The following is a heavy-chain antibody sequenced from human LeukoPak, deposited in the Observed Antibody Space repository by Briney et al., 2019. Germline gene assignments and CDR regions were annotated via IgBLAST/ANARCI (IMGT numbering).Heavy chain of an antibody. Sequence: GGSLRLSCAASGFTFSSYAMSWVRQAPGKGLEWVSAISGSGGSTYYVDSVKGRFTISRDNSKNTLYLQMNSLRAEDTAVYYCAKGRRLLWFGELKDFFDYWGQGTLVTVSS. D-gene: IGHD3-10*01. V-gene: IGHV3-23*01. J-gene: IGHJ4*02. CDR2: ISGSGGST. CDR3: AKGRRLLWFGELKDFFDY. CDR1: GFTFSSYA.